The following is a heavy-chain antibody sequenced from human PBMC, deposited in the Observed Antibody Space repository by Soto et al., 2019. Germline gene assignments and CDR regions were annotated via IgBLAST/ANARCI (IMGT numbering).Heavy chain of an antibody. D-gene: IGHD1-1*01. CDR1: GFNFGSFG. Sequence: GSLRLSCVASGFNFGSFGMHWVRQAPGKGLEWVSSITDSGGSTDYADSVKGRFTISRDNSRNTLYLQMNSLRADDTAVYYCAKLYWNPRYFDYWGQGTRVTVSS. V-gene: IGHV3-23*01. CDR3: AKLYWNPRYFDY. J-gene: IGHJ4*02. CDR2: ITDSGGST.